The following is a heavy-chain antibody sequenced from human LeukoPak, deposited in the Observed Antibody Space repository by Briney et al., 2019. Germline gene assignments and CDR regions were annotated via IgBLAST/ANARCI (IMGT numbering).Heavy chain of an antibody. D-gene: IGHD3-22*01. Sequence: GWSLTLSCAATGFTFRYYTMHWVRQAPGKGLEGVAVISYDGSNKYYADSVKGRFTISRDNSKNTLYLQMNSLRAEDTAVYYCARVLNYYDSSGYYFSYWGQGTLVTVSS. CDR3: ARVLNYYDSSGYYFSY. CDR2: ISYDGSNK. J-gene: IGHJ4*02. V-gene: IGHV3-30-3*01. CDR1: GFTFRYYT.